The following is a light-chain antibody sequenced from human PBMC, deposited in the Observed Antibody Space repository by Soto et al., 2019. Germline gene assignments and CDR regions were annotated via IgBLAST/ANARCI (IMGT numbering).Light chain of an antibody. CDR2: DAS. V-gene: IGKV3-11*01. Sequence: DIVLTQSPATLSLSPGERATLSCRASQSVSSYLGWYQQRPGQAPRLLIYDASNRATGIPVRFSGSGSGTDFTLTISSLEPEDFAVYYCQQRSSWPPTFGGGTKVEIK. CDR1: QSVSSY. J-gene: IGKJ4*01. CDR3: QQRSSWPPT.